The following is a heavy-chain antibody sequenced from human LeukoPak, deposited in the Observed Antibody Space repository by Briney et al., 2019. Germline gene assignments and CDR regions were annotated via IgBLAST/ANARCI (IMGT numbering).Heavy chain of an antibody. CDR3: ARDYDYVRGSYHCDALDV. D-gene: IGHD3-16*02. J-gene: IGHJ3*01. V-gene: IGHV4-59*01. Sequence: SETLSLTCSVSGGSISNYYWTWIRQTPGKELEWIGNIYYTGRTNYNPSLKSRVTMLIDTSKNQFSLKLSSVTAADTAVYYCARDYDYVRGSYHCDALDVWGQGTMVTVSA. CDR1: GGSISNYY. CDR2: IYYTGRT.